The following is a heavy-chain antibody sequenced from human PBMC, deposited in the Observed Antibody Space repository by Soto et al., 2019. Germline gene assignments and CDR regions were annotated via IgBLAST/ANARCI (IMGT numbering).Heavy chain of an antibody. V-gene: IGHV3-48*01. Sequence: EVQLVESGGGLVQPGGSLRLSCAASGFTFSSYSMNWCRKAPGKGLEWVSYISSSSSTIYYADSVKGRFTISRDNAKHSLYLQLNSLRAEDTAVYYCARDLNYGLFDYWGQGTMVTVSS. J-gene: IGHJ4*02. D-gene: IGHD4-17*01. CDR2: ISSSSSTI. CDR1: GFTFSSYS. CDR3: ARDLNYGLFDY.